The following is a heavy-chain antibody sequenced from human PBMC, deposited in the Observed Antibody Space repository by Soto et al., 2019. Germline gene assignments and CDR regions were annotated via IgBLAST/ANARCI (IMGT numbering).Heavy chain of an antibody. D-gene: IGHD5-18*01. J-gene: IGHJ6*03. CDR3: ARDRRAMDFKYYYYYYMDV. CDR1: GFTVSSNY. CDR2: IYSGGST. Sequence: PGGSLRLSCAASGFTVSSNYMSWVRQAPGKGLEWVSVIYSGGSTYYADSVKGRFTISRDNSKNTLYLQMNSLRAEDTAVYYCARDRRAMDFKYYYYYYMDVWGKGTTVTVSS. V-gene: IGHV3-66*01.